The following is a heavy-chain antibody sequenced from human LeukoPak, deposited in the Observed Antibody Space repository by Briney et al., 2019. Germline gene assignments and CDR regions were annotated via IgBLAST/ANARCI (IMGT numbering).Heavy chain of an antibody. Sequence: GGSLRLSCAASGFTFSSYGMHWVRQAPGKGLEWVAFMSYDGINKYYADSVKGRFTISRDNSKNTLYLQMNSLRAEDTAVYYCAPSTGVVVAATGGSASAWGQGTLVTVSS. V-gene: IGHV3-30*03. CDR1: GFTFSSYG. D-gene: IGHD2-15*01. CDR3: APSTGVVVAATGGSASA. CDR2: MSYDGINK. J-gene: IGHJ4*02.